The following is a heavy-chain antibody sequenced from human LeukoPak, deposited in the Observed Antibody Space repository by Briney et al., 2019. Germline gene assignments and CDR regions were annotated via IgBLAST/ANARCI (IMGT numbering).Heavy chain of an antibody. CDR2: INSNSGDT. Sequence: GASVKVSCKASGYTFTGYYMHWVRQAPGQGLEWMGWINSNSGDTNYAQKFQGRVTMTRDTSISTAYMELSRLRSDDTAVYYCARALCSGGSCYVFDSWGQGTLVNVSS. CDR3: ARALCSGGSCYVFDS. CDR1: GYTFTGYY. V-gene: IGHV1-2*02. J-gene: IGHJ4*02. D-gene: IGHD2-15*01.